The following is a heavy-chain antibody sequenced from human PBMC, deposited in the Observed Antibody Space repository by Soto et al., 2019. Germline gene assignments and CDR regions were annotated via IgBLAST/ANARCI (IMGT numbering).Heavy chain of an antibody. Sequence: KPSETLSLTCTVSGASIGNYYWSWIRQPPGKGLEWIGYIYYGGNNNYNPSLKSRATISVDTSKNLFSLKLSSVTAADTAVYYCAYGDSRGPVDYWGQGALVTVSS. CDR1: GASIGNYY. CDR2: IYYGGNN. D-gene: IGHD4-17*01. J-gene: IGHJ4*02. CDR3: AYGDSRGPVDY. V-gene: IGHV4-59*13.